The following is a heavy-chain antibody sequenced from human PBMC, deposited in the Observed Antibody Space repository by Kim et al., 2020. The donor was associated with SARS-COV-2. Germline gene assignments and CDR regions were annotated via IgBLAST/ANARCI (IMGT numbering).Heavy chain of an antibody. Sequence: SVKVRCTISRDDSENTAYLQMNSLKAEDTAVYYCTGGYCSGGTCYPPFDPWGQGTLVTVSS. J-gene: IGHJ5*02. CDR3: TGGYCSGGTCYPPFDP. D-gene: IGHD2-15*01. V-gene: IGHV3-73*01.